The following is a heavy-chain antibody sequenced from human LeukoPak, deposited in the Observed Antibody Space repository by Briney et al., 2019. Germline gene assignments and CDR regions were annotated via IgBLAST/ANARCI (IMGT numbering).Heavy chain of an antibody. Sequence: ASVKVSCKASGYTFTSCGISWVRQAPGQGLEWMGWISAYNGNTNYAQKLQGRVTMTTDTSTSTAYMKLRSLRSDDTAVYYCARDPYYDILTGYRGYDYWGQGTLVTVSS. CDR1: GYTFTSCG. CDR2: ISAYNGNT. J-gene: IGHJ4*02. V-gene: IGHV1-18*01. D-gene: IGHD3-9*01. CDR3: ARDPYYDILTGYRGYDY.